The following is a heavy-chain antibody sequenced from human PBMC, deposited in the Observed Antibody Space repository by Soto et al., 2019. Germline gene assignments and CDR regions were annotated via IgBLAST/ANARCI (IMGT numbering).Heavy chain of an antibody. D-gene: IGHD6-13*01. J-gene: IGHJ4*02. CDR1: GFTFSSYA. CDR2: ISSNGGST. CDR3: VKSGQQLVLGCFDY. Sequence: PGGSLRLSCSASGFTFSSYAMHWVRQAPGKGLEYVSAISSNGGSTYYADSVKGRFTISRDNSKNTLYLQMSSLRAEDTAVYYCVKSGQQLVLGCFDYWGQGTLVTVST. V-gene: IGHV3-64D*08.